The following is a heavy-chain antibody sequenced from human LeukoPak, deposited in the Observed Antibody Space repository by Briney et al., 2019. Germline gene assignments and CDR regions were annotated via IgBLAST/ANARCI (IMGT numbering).Heavy chain of an antibody. J-gene: IGHJ3*02. CDR2: ISYDGSNK. Sequence: GGSLRLSRAASGFTFSSYGMRWVRQAPGKGLEWVAVISYDGSNKYYADSVKGRFTISRDNSKNTLYLQMNSLRAEDTAVYYCAKEGSSHDAFDIWGQGTMVTVSS. CDR1: GFTFSSYG. V-gene: IGHV3-30*18. D-gene: IGHD2-2*01. CDR3: AKEGSSHDAFDI.